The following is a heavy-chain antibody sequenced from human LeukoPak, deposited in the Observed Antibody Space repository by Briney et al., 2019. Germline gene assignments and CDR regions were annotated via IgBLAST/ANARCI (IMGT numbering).Heavy chain of an antibody. CDR3: ARDVAVLTGDAFDI. J-gene: IGHJ3*02. Sequence: PGGSLRLFCAASGFTFSSYWMHWVRQAPGKGLVWVSRINTDGSSTSYADSVKGRFTISRDNAKNTLYLQMNSLRAEDTAVYYCARDVAVLTGDAFDIWGQGTMVTVSS. V-gene: IGHV3-74*01. CDR1: GFTFSSYW. D-gene: IGHD7-27*01. CDR2: INTDGSST.